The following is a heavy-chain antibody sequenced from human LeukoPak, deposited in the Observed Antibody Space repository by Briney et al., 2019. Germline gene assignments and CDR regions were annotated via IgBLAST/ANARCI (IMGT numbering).Heavy chain of an antibody. CDR3: ARREIVATTGGYFDY. CDR2: IYYSGST. V-gene: IGHV4-39*01. Sequence: PSETLSLTCTVSGGSISSSSYYWGWIRQPPGKGLEWIGSIYYSGSTYYNPSLKSRVTISVDTSKNQFSLKLSSVTAADTAVYYCARREIVATTGGYFDYWGQGTLVTVSS. D-gene: IGHD5-12*01. CDR1: GGSISSSSYY. J-gene: IGHJ4*02.